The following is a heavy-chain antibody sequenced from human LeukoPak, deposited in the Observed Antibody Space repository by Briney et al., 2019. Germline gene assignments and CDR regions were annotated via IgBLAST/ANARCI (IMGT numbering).Heavy chain of an antibody. J-gene: IGHJ4*02. CDR1: GFTFSSYA. D-gene: IGHD3-16*02. Sequence: PGGSLRLSCAASGFTFSSYAMHWVRQAPGKGLEWVSYVSISGGTIYYADSVKGRFTISRDNAKNSLNLQMNSLRAEDTAVYYCARTMITFGGVIVPMGFDYWGQGTLVTVSS. CDR3: ARTMITFGGVIVPMGFDY. V-gene: IGHV3-48*01. CDR2: VSISGGTI.